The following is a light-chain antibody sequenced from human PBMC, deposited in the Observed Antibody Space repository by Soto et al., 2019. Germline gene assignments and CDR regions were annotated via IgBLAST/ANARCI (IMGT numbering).Light chain of an antibody. J-gene: IGLJ2*01. Sequence: QSVLTQPASVSGSPGQSITISCTATSSDVGGYKYVSWYQQHPGKAPKLIIYEVSNRPSGVSNRFSGSKSGNTASLTISGLQAEDEADYYCTSYTTSSTLVVFGGGTKVTVL. CDR3: TSYTTSSTLVV. CDR1: SSDVGGYKY. V-gene: IGLV2-14*01. CDR2: EVS.